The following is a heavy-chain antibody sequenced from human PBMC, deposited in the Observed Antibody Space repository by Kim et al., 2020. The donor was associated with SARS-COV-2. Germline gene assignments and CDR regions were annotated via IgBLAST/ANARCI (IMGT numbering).Heavy chain of an antibody. CDR1: GFTFTTYW. Sequence: GGSLRLPCAASGFTFTTYWMTWFRQAPGKGVEWVASVKQDGAERHYLDSVKGRFTIERDNARNSLSLQMNSLRAEDTAVYFCARAKVGATTPDAFDVWGRGTTVTV. CDR2: VKQDGAER. J-gene: IGHJ3*01. CDR3: ARAKVGATTPDAFDV. D-gene: IGHD1-26*01. V-gene: IGHV3-7*05.